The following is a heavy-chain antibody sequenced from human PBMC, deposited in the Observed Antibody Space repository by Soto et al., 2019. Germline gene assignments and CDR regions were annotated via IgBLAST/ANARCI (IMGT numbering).Heavy chain of an antibody. CDR1: GGSICSSSYY. J-gene: IGHJ3*02. CDR3: ARRSGGYDILTGYQRDAFDI. CDR2: IYYSGST. V-gene: IGHV4-39*01. D-gene: IGHD3-9*01. Sequence: SESLSLTCTVSGGSICSSSYYWGWIRQPPGKGLEWIGSIYYSGSTYYNPSLKSRVTISVDTSKNQFSLKLSSVTAADTAVYYCARRSGGYDILTGYQRDAFDIWGQGTMVTVSS.